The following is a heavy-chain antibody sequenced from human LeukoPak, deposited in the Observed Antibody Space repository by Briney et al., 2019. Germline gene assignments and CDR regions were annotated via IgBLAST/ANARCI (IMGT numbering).Heavy chain of an antibody. CDR2: INHSGRT. CDR3: ARRPTSYYYDSSGQKWYYFDY. V-gene: IGHV4-34*01. J-gene: IGHJ4*02. CDR1: GGSFSGYY. Sequence: PSETLSLTCAVYGGSFSGYYWSWIRQPPGKGLEWIGEINHSGRTNYNPSLKSRVTISVDTSKNQSSLKLSSVTAADTAVYYCARRPTSYYYDSSGQKWYYFDYWGQGTLVTVSS. D-gene: IGHD3-22*01.